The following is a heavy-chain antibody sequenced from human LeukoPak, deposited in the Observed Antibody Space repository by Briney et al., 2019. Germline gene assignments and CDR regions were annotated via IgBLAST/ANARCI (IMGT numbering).Heavy chain of an antibody. Sequence: ASVKVSCKASGYTFTSYGISWVRQAPGQGLEWMGWISAYNGNTNYAQKLQGRVTMTTDTSTSTAYMELRSLRSDGTAVYYCAREVVEDFWSGYSTNWFDPWGQGTLVTVSS. J-gene: IGHJ5*02. CDR1: GYTFTSYG. CDR3: AREVVEDFWSGYSTNWFDP. CDR2: ISAYNGNT. D-gene: IGHD3-3*01. V-gene: IGHV1-18*01.